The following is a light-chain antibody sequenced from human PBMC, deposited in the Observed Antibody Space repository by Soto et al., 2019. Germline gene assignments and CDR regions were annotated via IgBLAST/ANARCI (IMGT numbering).Light chain of an antibody. V-gene: IGLV2-14*01. CDR2: EVN. J-gene: IGLJ1*01. Sequence: QSALTQPASLSGSPGQSITISCTGTSSDIGAYDYVSWFQQHPGKAPKLMISEVNNRPSGVSNRFSGSKSGNTAYLTISGLQVGDEAGYFCFSFTTTSTHVFGTGTKVTVL. CDR3: FSFTTTSTHV. CDR1: SSDIGAYDY.